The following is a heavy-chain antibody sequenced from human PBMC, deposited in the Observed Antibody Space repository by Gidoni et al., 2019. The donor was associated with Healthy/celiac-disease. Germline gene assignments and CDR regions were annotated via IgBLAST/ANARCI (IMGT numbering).Heavy chain of an antibody. V-gene: IGHV4-31*02. J-gene: IGHJ4*02. Sequence: KSRVTISVDTSKNQFSLKLSSVTAADTAVYYCARVVDGLDYWGQGTLVTVSS. D-gene: IGHD3-10*01. CDR3: ARVVDGLDY.